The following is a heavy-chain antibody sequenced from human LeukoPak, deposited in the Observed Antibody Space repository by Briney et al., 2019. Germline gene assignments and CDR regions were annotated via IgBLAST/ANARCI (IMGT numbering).Heavy chain of an antibody. J-gene: IGHJ4*02. D-gene: IGHD4-23*01. CDR1: GGSISSGSYY. Sequence: PSETLSLTCTVSGGSISSGSYYWSWIRQPAGKGLEWIGRIYTSGSTNYNPSLKSRVTISVDRSKNQFSLKLSSVTAADTAVYYCARARDGGNSLEYWGQGTLVTVSS. CDR3: ARARDGGNSLEY. V-gene: IGHV4-61*02. CDR2: IYTSGST.